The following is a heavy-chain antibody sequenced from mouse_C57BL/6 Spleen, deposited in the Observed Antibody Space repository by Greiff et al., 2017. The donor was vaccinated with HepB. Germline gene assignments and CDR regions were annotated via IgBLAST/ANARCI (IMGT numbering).Heavy chain of an antibody. CDR2: ISSGGSYT. J-gene: IGHJ1*03. CDR1: GFTFSSYG. Sequence: EVQVVESGGDLVKPGGSLKLSCAASGFTFSSYGMSWVRQTPDKRLEWVATISSGGSYTYYPDSVKGRFTISRDNAKNTLYLQMSSLKSEDTAMYYCARHVAAAYFDVWGTGTTVTVSS. V-gene: IGHV5-6*01. CDR3: ARHVAAAYFDV.